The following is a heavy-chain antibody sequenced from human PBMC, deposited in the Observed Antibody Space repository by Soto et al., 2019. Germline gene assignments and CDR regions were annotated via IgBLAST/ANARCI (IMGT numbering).Heavy chain of an antibody. Sequence: ASVKVSCKASGYTFIGYYIHWVRQAPGQGLEWMGRINPNSGEVTYGETFQGRVTMTRDTSNNTAYMELSRLRSDDTAVYYCARDPLPLWYFDYWGQGTLVTVSS. J-gene: IGHJ4*02. D-gene: IGHD3-10*01. CDR1: GYTFIGYY. CDR3: ARDPLPLWYFDY. V-gene: IGHV1-2*06. CDR2: INPNSGEV.